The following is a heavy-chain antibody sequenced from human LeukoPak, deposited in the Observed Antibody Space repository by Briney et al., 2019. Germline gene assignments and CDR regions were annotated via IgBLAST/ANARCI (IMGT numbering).Heavy chain of an antibody. Sequence: GFTFSTSXXNWVRQAPGKGLEXVPAISGGSINTYYADSVKGRFTISRDNSKSTLYLQMNSLRAEDTAVYYCAKVIGGRWLQLYYWGQGTLVTVSS. J-gene: IGHJ4*02. CDR2: ISGGSINT. CDR3: AKVIGGRWLQLYY. V-gene: IGHV3-23*01. D-gene: IGHD5-24*01. CDR1: GFTFSTSX.